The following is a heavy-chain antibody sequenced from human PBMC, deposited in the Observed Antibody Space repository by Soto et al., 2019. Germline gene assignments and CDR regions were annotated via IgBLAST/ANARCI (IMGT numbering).Heavy chain of an antibody. D-gene: IGHD1-1*01. CDR3: VHITNNNSRPYFDY. Sequence: QITLKESGPTLVKPTQTLTLTCTFSGFSLSTSGVDVGWIRQPPGKALEWLAVIYWNDDKRYSPSLKSRLTITKDTFKNQVVLTMTNMDPVDTATYYCVHITNNNSRPYFDYWGQGTLVTVSS. J-gene: IGHJ4*02. CDR1: GFSLSTSGVD. CDR2: IYWNDDK. V-gene: IGHV2-5*01.